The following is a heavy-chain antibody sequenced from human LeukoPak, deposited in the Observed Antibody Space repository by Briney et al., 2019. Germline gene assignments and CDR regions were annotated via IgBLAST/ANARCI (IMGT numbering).Heavy chain of an antibody. V-gene: IGHV3-21*01. J-gene: IGHJ2*01. CDR3: ARVGGSYADGYFDL. D-gene: IGHD1-26*01. CDR2: ITSSSSHV. Sequence: GGSLRLSCAASGFTFSSYSMNWVRQAPGTGLEWVSSITSSSSHVYYADSVKGRFTISRDNAKDSLYLQMNSLRAEDTAVYYCARVGGSYADGYFDLWGRGTLVTVSS. CDR1: GFTFSSYS.